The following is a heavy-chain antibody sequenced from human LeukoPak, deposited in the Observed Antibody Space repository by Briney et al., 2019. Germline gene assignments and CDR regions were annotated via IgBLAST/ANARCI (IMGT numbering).Heavy chain of an antibody. J-gene: IGHJ6*03. CDR3: ARAPNYDFWSGYLYYYYYYMDV. Sequence: GASVKVSCKASGYTFTSYGISWVRQAPGQGLEWMGWISAYNGNTNYAQKLQGRVTMTTDTSTSTAYMELRSLRSDDTAVYYCARAPNYDFWSGYLYYYYYYMDVWGKGTTVTVSS. D-gene: IGHD3-3*01. V-gene: IGHV1-18*01. CDR2: ISAYNGNT. CDR1: GYTFTSYG.